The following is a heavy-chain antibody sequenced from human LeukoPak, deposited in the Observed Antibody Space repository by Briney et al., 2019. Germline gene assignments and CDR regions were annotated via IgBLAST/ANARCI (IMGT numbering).Heavy chain of an antibody. Sequence: GGSLRLSCAASGFIVSSNHMSWVRQAPGKGLEWVSVIYSGGSTYYADSVKGRFTISRDSSKNTLYLQMNSLRVEDTAVYYCARGSGGPDYFDYWGQGTLVTVSS. CDR3: ARGSGGPDYFDY. J-gene: IGHJ4*02. V-gene: IGHV3-53*01. CDR1: GFIVSSNH. D-gene: IGHD1-1*01. CDR2: IYSGGST.